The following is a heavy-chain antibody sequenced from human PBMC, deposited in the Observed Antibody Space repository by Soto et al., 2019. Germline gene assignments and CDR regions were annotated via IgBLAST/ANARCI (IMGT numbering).Heavy chain of an antibody. CDR2: ITPFNGDV. CDR1: GNTFTYRY. D-gene: IGHD1-26*01. J-gene: IGHJ4*02. Sequence: SVKVSCKALGNTFTYRYLHWVRQAPGQALEWMGWITPFNGDVHYAQKFQERVTITRDRSINTAYMRMSSLRSEDTAMYYCASGGAGSGPFTWELPDHWGQGTLVTVSS. V-gene: IGHV1-45*02. CDR3: ASGGAGSGPFTWELPDH.